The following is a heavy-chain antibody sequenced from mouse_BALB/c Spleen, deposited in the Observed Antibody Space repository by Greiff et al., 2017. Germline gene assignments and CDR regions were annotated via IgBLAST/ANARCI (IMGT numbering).Heavy chain of an antibody. CDR1: GYTFTDYW. CDR3: ARWGGNFYFDY. J-gene: IGHJ2*01. Sequence: VQLQQPGAELVMPGASVKMSCKASGYTFTDYWMHWVKQRPGQGLEWIGAIDTSDSYTSYNQKFKGKATLTVDESSSTAYMQLSSLTSEDSAVYYCARWGGNFYFDYWGQGTTLTVSS. CDR2: IDTSDSYT. D-gene: IGHD2-1*01. V-gene: IGHV1-69*01.